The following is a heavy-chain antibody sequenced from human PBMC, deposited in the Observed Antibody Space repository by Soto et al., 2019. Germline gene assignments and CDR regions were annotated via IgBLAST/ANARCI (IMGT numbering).Heavy chain of an antibody. J-gene: IGHJ6*02. CDR3: ARDILKAGLRGFYYYYGMDV. CDR1: GDSVSSNSAA. V-gene: IGHV6-1*01. CDR2: TYYRSKWYN. D-gene: IGHD4-17*01. Sequence: PSQTLSLTCVISGDSVSSNSAAWNWIRQSPSRGLEWLGRTYYRSKWYNDYAVSVKSRITINPDTSKNQFSLQLNSVTPEDTAVYYCARDILKAGLRGFYYYYGMDVWGQGTTVTVSS.